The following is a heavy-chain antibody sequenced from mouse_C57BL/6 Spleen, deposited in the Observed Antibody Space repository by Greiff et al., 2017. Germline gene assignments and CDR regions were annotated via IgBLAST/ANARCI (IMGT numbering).Heavy chain of an antibody. Sequence: EVKLQESGPELVKPGASVKIPCKASGYTFTDYNMDWVKQSHGKSLEWIGDINPNIGGTIYNQKFKGKATLTVDKSSSTAYMECRSLTSEDTAVYYCARIRLRYAMDYWRQGTSVTVSS. D-gene: IGHD2-2*01. CDR1: GYTFTDYN. CDR2: INPNIGGT. J-gene: IGHJ4*01. CDR3: ARIRLRYAMDY. V-gene: IGHV1-18*01.